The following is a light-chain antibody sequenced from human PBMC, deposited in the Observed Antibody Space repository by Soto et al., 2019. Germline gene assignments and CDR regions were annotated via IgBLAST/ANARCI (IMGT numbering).Light chain of an antibody. J-gene: IGLJ3*02. V-gene: IGLV6-57*03. CDR2: EDN. CDR1: SGSIASNY. Sequence: NFMLTQPHSVSESPGKTVTISCTRSSGSIASNYVQWFQQRPGSAPTTVIYEDNQRPSGVPDRFSGSIDSSSNSASLTISGLKTEDEADDYCQSFDSSSWVLGGGTKLTVL. CDR3: QSFDSSSWV.